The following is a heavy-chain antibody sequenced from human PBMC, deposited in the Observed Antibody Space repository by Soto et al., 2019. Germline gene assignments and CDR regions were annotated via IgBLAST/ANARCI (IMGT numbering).Heavy chain of an antibody. CDR1: GGSFSGYH. Sequence: SETLSLTCAVYGGSFSGYHWSWIRQPPGKGLEWIGDIIHSGSTNYNPSLKSRVTISVDTSKNQFSLKLSSVTAADTAVYYCARSGSGIGGDYWGQGILVTVS. J-gene: IGHJ4*01. CDR3: ARSGSGIGGDY. CDR2: IIHSGST. V-gene: IGHV4-34*12. D-gene: IGHD3-10*01.